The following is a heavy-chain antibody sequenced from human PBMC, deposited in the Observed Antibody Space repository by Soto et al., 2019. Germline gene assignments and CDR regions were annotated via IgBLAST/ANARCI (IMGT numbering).Heavy chain of an antibody. CDR1: GGSISSGDYY. Sequence: QVQLQESGPGLVKPSQTLSLTCTVSGGSISSGDYYWSWIRQPPGKGLEWIGYIYYSGSTYYNPSLQSRVTISVDTSMNLFSLKLSSVTAADTAVYYCARGGDSLSAAIVSEFDCLVQGTMVTVSS. V-gene: IGHV4-30-4*01. CDR2: IYYSGST. CDR3: ARGGDSLSAAIVSEFDC. D-gene: IGHD2-2*01. J-gene: IGHJ4*02.